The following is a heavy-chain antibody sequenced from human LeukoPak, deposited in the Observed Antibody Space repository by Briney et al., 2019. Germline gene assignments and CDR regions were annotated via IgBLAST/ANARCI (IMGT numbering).Heavy chain of an antibody. CDR1: GFTFRSYA. V-gene: IGHV3-23*01. J-gene: IGHJ5*02. CDR2: ISGSGGST. CDR3: AKVGLRYLEWWNQFDP. Sequence: GGSLRLSCAASGFTFRSYAMSWVRQAPGKGLEWVSAISGSGGSTYYADSVKGRFTISRDNSKNTLYLQMNSLRAEDTAVYYCAKVGLRYLEWWNQFDPWGQGTLVTVSS. D-gene: IGHD3-3*01.